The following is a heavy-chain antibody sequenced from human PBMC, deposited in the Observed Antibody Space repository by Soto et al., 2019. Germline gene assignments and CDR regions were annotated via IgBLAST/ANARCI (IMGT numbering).Heavy chain of an antibody. Sequence: QVQLVQSGAEVKKPGASVKVSCEASGYTFTAYYMHWVRQAPGQGLEWMGWINPNSGDTKYAQKFQGRVTMTRDTSITTTAYMQLSSLRSDDTAVYYCARGGYDTMILGFGYWGQGTLVTVSS. CDR3: ARGGYDTMILGFGY. J-gene: IGHJ4*02. D-gene: IGHD3-22*01. CDR2: INPNSGDT. CDR1: GYTFTAYY. V-gene: IGHV1-2*02.